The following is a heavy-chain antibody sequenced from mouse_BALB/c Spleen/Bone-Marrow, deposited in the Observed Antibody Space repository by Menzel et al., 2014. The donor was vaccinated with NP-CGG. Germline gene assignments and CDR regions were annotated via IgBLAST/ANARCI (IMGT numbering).Heavy chain of an antibody. CDR3: ARGGHDFSLDY. CDR1: GYTLTDKW. CDR2: IDTSDSYI. V-gene: IGHV1-69*01. D-gene: IGHD2-4*01. J-gene: IGHJ4*01. Sequence: QVQLQQSGAEFVMPGASVKMSCKASGYTLTDKWMHWVKRRPGQGLEWIGAIDTSDSYINYNQKFKGKASLTVDASSSTAYMHLSSLTSDDSAVYYCARGGHDFSLDYWGQGTSVIVSS.